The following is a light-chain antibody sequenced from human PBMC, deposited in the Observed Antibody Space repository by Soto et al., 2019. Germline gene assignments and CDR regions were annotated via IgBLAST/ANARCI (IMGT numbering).Light chain of an antibody. Sequence: EIVMTQSPATLSVSPGNRATLSCRASQSVSSNLAWYQQKPGQAPRLLIYSASNRATGIPDRFSGSGSGTDFTLTISRLEPEDFAVYYCHQYDSWTFGQGTKVDIK. J-gene: IGKJ1*01. CDR1: QSVSSN. V-gene: IGKV3D-15*01. CDR2: SAS. CDR3: HQYDSWT.